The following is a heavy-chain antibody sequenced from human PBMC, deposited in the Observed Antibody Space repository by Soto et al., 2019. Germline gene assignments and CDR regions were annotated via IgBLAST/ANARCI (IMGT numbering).Heavy chain of an antibody. Sequence: QMQLVQSGAEVKKPGSSVKVSCKASGGTFSSYAISWVRQAPGQGLEWMGGIIPIFGTANYAQKFQGRVTITADESTSTAYMELSSLRSEDTAVYYCARASSGLRPAYYYYGMDVWGQGTTVTVSS. V-gene: IGHV1-69*01. D-gene: IGHD6-19*01. CDR1: GGTFSSYA. CDR3: ARASSGLRPAYYYYGMDV. J-gene: IGHJ6*02. CDR2: IIPIFGTA.